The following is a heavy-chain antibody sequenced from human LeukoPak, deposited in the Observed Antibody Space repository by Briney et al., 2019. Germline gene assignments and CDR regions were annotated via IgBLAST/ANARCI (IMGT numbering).Heavy chain of an antibody. D-gene: IGHD5-24*01. V-gene: IGHV3-74*03. CDR1: GFTFSSYA. CDR2: INSDGSST. Sequence: GGSLRLSCAASGFTFSSYAMSWVRQAPGKGLVWVSRINSDGSSTTYADSVKGRFTISRDNAKNTLYLQMNSLRAEDTAVYYCTRDPHGYWWFDPWGREPWSPSP. J-gene: IGHJ5*02. CDR3: TRDPHGYWWFDP.